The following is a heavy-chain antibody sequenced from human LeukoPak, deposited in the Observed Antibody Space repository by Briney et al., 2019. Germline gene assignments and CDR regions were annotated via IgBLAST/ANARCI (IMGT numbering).Heavy chain of an antibody. CDR3: AKTYFGDYALHAFDM. V-gene: IGHV3-23*01. Sequence: GGSLRLSCAASGFTFNSFAMSWARQAPGKGLEWVSAISGSGAATYYADSVKGRFTISRNNFKTTLFLHMNRLRVEDTALYYCAKTYFGDYALHAFDMWGQGTMVTVSS. CDR1: GFTFNSFA. J-gene: IGHJ3*02. D-gene: IGHD4-17*01. CDR2: ISGSGAAT.